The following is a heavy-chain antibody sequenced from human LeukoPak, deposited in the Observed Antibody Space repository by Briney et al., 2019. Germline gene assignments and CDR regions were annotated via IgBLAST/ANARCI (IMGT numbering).Heavy chain of an antibody. CDR2: ISYDGSNK. Sequence: GRSLRLSCAASGFTFSSYGMHWGRQAPGNGLEWVAVISYDGSNKYYADSVKGRFTISRDNSKNTLYLQMNSLRAEDTAVYYCAKGSSTYYDILTAAHYFDYWGQGTLVTVSS. CDR3: AKGSSTYYDILTAAHYFDY. CDR1: GFTFSSYG. V-gene: IGHV3-30*18. J-gene: IGHJ4*02. D-gene: IGHD3-9*01.